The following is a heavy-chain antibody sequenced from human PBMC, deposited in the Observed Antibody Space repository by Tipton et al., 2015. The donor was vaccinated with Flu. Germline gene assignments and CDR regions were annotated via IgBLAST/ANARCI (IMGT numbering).Heavy chain of an antibody. CDR3: AREGYSRGWYDYYGMDV. D-gene: IGHD6-19*01. Sequence: GEALGSRYYWGWIRQPPGKGLEWIGNIHRTGSTYFNPSLTGRVAISVDTSKNQFSLKLSSVSAADTAVYYCAREGYSRGWYDYYGMDVWGQGTTVTVSS. V-gene: IGHV4-38-2*02. CDR1: GEALGSRYY. CDR2: IHRTGST. J-gene: IGHJ6*02.